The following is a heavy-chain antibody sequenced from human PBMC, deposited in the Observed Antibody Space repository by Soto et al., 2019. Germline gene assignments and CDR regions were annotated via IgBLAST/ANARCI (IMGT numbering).Heavy chain of an antibody. Sequence: SETLSLTCSVSGGSISSGYYYWSWIRQPPGKGLEWIGNIYYSGSTYYNPSLKSRVTISVDTSKNQFSLKLSSVTAADTAVYYCARDDSSGYSYWYFDLWGRGTLVTVSS. D-gene: IGHD3-22*01. V-gene: IGHV4-30-4*01. CDR2: IYYSGST. CDR3: ARDDSSGYSYWYFDL. J-gene: IGHJ2*01. CDR1: GGSISSGYYY.